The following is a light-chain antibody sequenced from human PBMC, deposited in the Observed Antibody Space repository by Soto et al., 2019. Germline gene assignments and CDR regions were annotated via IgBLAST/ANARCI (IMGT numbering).Light chain of an antibody. CDR1: QGVSSW. J-gene: IGKJ4*01. V-gene: IGKV1D-12*01. CDR2: AAS. CDR3: QQGDAFPLT. Sequence: DIQMTQSPSSVSAFVGDRVTITCRASQGVSSWLAWYQQKPGKAPNLLIYAASSLQSGVPSRFSGSGSGTDFTLTLTNLQPEDFATYYCQQGDAFPLTFGGGTKVEIK.